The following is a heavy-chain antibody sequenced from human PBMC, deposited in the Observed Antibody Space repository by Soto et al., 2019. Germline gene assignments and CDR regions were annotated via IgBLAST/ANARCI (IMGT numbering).Heavy chain of an antibody. CDR1: GYTFTSYG. Sequence: GASVTVSCKASGYTFTSYGISWVRPAPGQGLEWMGWISAYNGNTNYAQKLQGRVTMTTDTSTSTAYMELRSLRSDDTAVYYCARVPATGTPYWYFALWGRGTLVTVSS. CDR3: ARVPATGTPYWYFAL. J-gene: IGHJ2*01. CDR2: ISAYNGNT. V-gene: IGHV1-18*01. D-gene: IGHD1-7*01.